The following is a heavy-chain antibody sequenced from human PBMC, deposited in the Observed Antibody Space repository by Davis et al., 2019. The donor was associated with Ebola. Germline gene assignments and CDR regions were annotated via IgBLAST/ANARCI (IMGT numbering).Heavy chain of an antibody. CDR1: GFNFSDYY. CDR2: IGNSDRTI. Sequence: PGGSLRLSCAASGFNFSDYYMSWIRQAPGKGLEWVSYIGNSDRTIYYTDSVEGRFTIPRDNAKNSLYLQMNSLRAEDTAVYYCARDLYPDSWGQGALVTVSS. D-gene: IGHD2-2*02. J-gene: IGHJ5*02. CDR3: ARDLYPDS. V-gene: IGHV3-11*04.